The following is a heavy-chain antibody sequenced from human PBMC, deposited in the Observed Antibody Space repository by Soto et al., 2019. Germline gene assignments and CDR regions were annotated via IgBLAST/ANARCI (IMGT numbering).Heavy chain of an antibody. CDR3: ARWGIAAGDY. CDR2: IWYDGSNK. Sequence: VQLVESGGGVVQPGRSLRLSCAASGFTFSSYGMHWVRQAPGKGQEWVAVIWYDGSNKYYADSVKGRFTISRDNSKNTLYLQMNSLRAEDTAVYYCARWGIAAGDYWGQGTLVTVSS. J-gene: IGHJ4*02. CDR1: GFTFSSYG. D-gene: IGHD6-13*01. V-gene: IGHV3-33*01.